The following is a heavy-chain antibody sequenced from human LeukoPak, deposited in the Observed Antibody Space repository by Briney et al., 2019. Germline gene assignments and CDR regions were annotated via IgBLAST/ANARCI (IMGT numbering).Heavy chain of an antibody. Sequence: GRSLRLSCAASGFTFSDYYMSWIRQAPGKGLEWVSYISSSGSTIYYADSVKGRFTISRDNAKNSLYLQMNSLMAEEPAVTDGASGYSFGYAPYDYWGQGTLVTVSS. J-gene: IGHJ4*02. CDR3: ASGYSFGYAPYDY. CDR2: ISSSGSTI. V-gene: IGHV3-11*01. D-gene: IGHD5-18*01. CDR1: GFTFSDYY.